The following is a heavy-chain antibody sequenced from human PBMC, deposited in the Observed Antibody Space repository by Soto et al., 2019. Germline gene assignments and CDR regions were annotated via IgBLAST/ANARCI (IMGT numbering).Heavy chain of an antibody. V-gene: IGHV1-69*01. CDR2: IMPIIGTA. Sequence: QVQLVQSGAEVKKPGSSVKVSCKASGGTFSSYAINWVRQLPGLGLEWMGGIMPIIGTANYAQMFQSRVTITADESTSTAYMELSSLRSEDTSVYYCARGGYSSSYRLDYWGQGTLVTVSS. CDR1: GGTFSSYA. CDR3: ARGGYSSSYRLDY. D-gene: IGHD6-6*01. J-gene: IGHJ4*02.